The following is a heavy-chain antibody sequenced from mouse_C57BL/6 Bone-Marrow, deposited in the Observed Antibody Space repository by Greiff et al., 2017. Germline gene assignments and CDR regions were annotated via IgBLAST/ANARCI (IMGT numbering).Heavy chain of an antibody. J-gene: IGHJ2*01. CDR3: ARWFFDD. V-gene: IGHV1-55*01. Sequence: VQLQQPGAELVKPGASVKMSCKASGYTFTSYWITWVKQRPGQGLEWIGDIYPGSGSTNYNEKFKSKATLTVDTSSSTAYMHLSSLASEDSAGYYWARWFFDDWGQGTTRTVSS. CDR1: GYTFTSYW. D-gene: IGHD2-2*01. CDR2: IYPGSGST.